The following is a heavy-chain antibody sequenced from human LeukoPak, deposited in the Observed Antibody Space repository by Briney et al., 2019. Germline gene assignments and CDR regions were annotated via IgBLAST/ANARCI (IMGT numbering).Heavy chain of an antibody. J-gene: IGHJ3*02. V-gene: IGHV4-4*08. Sequence: SETLSLTCTVSGGSISSYYWSWIRQPPGKGLEWIGRIYTSGSTNYNPSLKSRVTISVDTSKNQFSLKLSSVTAADTAVYYCAREGFYYDSSGYAFDIWGQGTMVTVSS. D-gene: IGHD3-22*01. CDR1: GGSISSYY. CDR3: AREGFYYDSSGYAFDI. CDR2: IYTSGST.